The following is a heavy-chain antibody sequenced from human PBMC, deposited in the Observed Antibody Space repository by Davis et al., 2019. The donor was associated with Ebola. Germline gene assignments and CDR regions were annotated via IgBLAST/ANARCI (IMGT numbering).Heavy chain of an antibody. CDR1: GGSISSYY. V-gene: IGHV4-59*01. Sequence: MPSETLSLTCTVSGGSISSYYWSWIRQPPGKGLEWIGYIYYSGSTYYNPSLKSRVTISVDKSKNQFSLKLSSVTAADTAVYYCARVLLGIAAAHFDYWGQGTLVTVSS. CDR2: IYYSGST. D-gene: IGHD6-13*01. J-gene: IGHJ4*02. CDR3: ARVLLGIAAAHFDY.